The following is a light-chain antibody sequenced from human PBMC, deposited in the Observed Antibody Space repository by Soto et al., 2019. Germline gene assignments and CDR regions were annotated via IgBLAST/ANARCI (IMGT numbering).Light chain of an antibody. J-gene: IGLJ1*01. CDR1: SSDIGAYDY. V-gene: IGLV2-14*01. CDR2: EVS. CDR3: SVYTRTSTYV. Sequence: QSALTQPASLSGSPGQSITISCTGTSSDIGAYDYVSWFQQHPGKAPKLMISEVSNRPSGVPDRFSGSRSGNTASLTISGLQAEDEGDYYCSVYTRTSTYVFGTGTKLTVL.